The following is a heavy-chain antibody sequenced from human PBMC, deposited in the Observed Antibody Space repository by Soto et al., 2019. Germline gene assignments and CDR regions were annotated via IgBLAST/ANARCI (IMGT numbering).Heavy chain of an antibody. D-gene: IGHD3-16*01. V-gene: IGHV3-30*03. J-gene: IGHJ4*02. CDR2: ISYDGSNK. CDR1: GFTFGSYG. Sequence: GGSLRLCCAASGFTFGSYGMRWVRQAPGKGLEWVAVISYDGSNKYYADSVKGRFTISRDNSKNTLYLQMNSLRAEDTAVYYCAADLPDWGAYAFDYWGQGNLVTVSS. CDR3: AADLPDWGAYAFDY.